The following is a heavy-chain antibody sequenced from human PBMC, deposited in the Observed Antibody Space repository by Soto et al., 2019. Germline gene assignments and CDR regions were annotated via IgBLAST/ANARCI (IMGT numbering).Heavy chain of an antibody. V-gene: IGHV4-39*01. CDR1: GGSISSSSYY. CDR2: IYYSGST. Sequence: SETLSLTCTVSGGSISSSSYYWGWIRQPPGKGLEWIGSIYYSGSTYYNPSLKSRVTISVDTSKNQFSLKLSSVTAADTAVYYCATQEVGGSYVYTFDPWGQGTLVTVS. J-gene: IGHJ5*02. CDR3: ATQEVGGSYVYTFDP. D-gene: IGHD1-26*01.